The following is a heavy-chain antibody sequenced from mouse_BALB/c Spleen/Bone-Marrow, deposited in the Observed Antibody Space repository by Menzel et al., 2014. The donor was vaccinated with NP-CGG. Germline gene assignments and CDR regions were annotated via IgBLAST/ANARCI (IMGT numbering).Heavy chain of an antibody. Sequence: EVMLVESGGGLVQPGGSLRLSCATSGFTFTDYYMNWVRQPPGKALEWLGFIRNKANGYTTEYSASVKGRFTISRDNSQNILYLQMNTLRAEDSATYYCARGKGRVFFDHWGQGTTLTVSS. V-gene: IGHV7-3*02. CDR3: ARGKGRVFFDH. CDR2: IRNKANGYTT. J-gene: IGHJ2*01. CDR1: GFTFTDYY.